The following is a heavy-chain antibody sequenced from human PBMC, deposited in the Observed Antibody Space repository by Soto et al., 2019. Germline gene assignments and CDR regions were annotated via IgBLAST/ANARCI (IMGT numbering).Heavy chain of an antibody. J-gene: IGHJ4*02. CDR3: ARARPFYDY. V-gene: IGHV3-74*01. CDR2: INGDGRST. Sequence: PGGSLRLSCSASGLSFISYWMQWVRQVPGKGLMCVSRINGDGRSTAHADFVKGRFTISRDNAKNTVYLQMNSLRAEDTAVYLCARARPFYDYRGQGVQVTVSS. CDR1: GLSFISYW.